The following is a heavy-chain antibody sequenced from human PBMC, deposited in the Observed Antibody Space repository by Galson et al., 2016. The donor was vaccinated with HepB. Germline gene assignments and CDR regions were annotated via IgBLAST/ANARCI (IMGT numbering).Heavy chain of an antibody. V-gene: IGHV3-23*01. Sequence: SLRLSCAASGFTFSPYAMSGVRKAPGQGLEWVSIISSGAYKTYYADSVKGRFTISRDDSKDSLYLQMNSLRPDDTAVYYCVRTVSVGARPGRHHDHWGQGTVVTVSS. CDR1: GFTFSPYA. CDR2: ISSGAYKT. J-gene: IGHJ4*02. D-gene: IGHD1-26*01. CDR3: VRTVSVGARPGRHHDH.